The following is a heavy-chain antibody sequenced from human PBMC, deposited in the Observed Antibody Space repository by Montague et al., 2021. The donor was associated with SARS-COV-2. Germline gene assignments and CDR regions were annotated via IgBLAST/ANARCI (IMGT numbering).Heavy chain of an antibody. CDR3: ARETMTADAFDI. J-gene: IGHJ3*02. CDR2: FYSVGST. D-gene: IGHD1-14*01. Sequence: TLSLTCTVSGASVGSSDWGWIRQSPGKGPEWIGYFYSVGSTDYNPSLKSRATISRDTSKNQFSLKVGSVTAADTAVYYCARETMTADAFDIWGQGTMVTVSS. V-gene: IGHV4-59*02. CDR1: GASVGSSD.